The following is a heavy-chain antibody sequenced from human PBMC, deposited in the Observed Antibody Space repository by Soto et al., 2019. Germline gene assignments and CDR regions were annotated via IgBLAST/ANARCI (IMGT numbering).Heavy chain of an antibody. CDR3: ARDSGYSSGWYNY. D-gene: IGHD6-19*01. CDR1: GFTFSSYE. V-gene: IGHV3-48*03. J-gene: IGHJ4*02. Sequence: EVQLVESGGGLVQPGGSLRHSCAASGFTFSSYEMNWVRQAPGKGLEWVSYISSSGSTIYYADSVKGRFTISRDNAKNSLYLQMYSLRVEDTALYYCARDSGYSSGWYNYWGQGTLVTVSS. CDR2: ISSSGSTI.